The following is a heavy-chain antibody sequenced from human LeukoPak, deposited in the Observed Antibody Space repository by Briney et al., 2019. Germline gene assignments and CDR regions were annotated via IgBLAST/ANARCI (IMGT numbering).Heavy chain of an antibody. V-gene: IGHV3-20*04. CDR1: GFTFDDHG. CDR3: ARGSASHYGAFDV. Sequence: GGSLRLSCAASGFTFDDHGMIWVRQCPGQGLEWVSGINENGGSKGYAGSVKGRFTISRDNAKNSLFLHMTTLRVEDTALYYCARGSASHYGAFDVWGQGTMVTVSS. J-gene: IGHJ3*01. D-gene: IGHD3-10*01. CDR2: INENGGSK.